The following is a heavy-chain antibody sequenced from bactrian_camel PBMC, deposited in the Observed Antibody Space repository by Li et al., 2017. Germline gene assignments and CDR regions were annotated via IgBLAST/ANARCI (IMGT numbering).Heavy chain of an antibody. Sequence: GGSVQPGGSLRLSCVASGYTVVSGCMGWFRQTPGKEREEVAATGPSTTKYADSVKGRFTLSKDNDKNIQYLQMNSLKPEDTGMYYCAARGPCCYTKLSVRDFTYWGQGTQVTVSS. D-gene: IGHD2*01. CDR2: TGPSTT. J-gene: IGHJ4*01. CDR1: GYTVVSGC. V-gene: IGHV3S1*01. CDR3: AARGPCCYTKLSVRDFTY.